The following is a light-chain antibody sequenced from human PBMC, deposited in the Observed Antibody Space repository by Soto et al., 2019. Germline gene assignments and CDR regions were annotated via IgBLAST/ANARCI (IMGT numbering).Light chain of an antibody. CDR1: QTVYNGY. Sequence: IVLTQSPGTLSLSPGERATLSCRASQTVYNGYLAWYQQKPGQAPRLLIYGTSTRATGIPDRFSGSESGTDFTLTISSLEPEDFAVYYCQQYVSSPRTFGQGTKVEIK. J-gene: IGKJ1*01. CDR3: QQYVSSPRT. V-gene: IGKV3-20*01. CDR2: GTS.